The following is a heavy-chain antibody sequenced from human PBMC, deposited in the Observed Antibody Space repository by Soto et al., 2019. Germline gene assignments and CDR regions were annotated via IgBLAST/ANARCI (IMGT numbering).Heavy chain of an antibody. CDR1: GSTFNNFA. Sequence: QVVLLQSGTEVKAPGSSVRVSCQVSGSTFNNFAFSWVRQAPGNGPEWMGGIVVDSNTAEYSQRFQDRVTITADTSSKTLYMELGSLPFEDTAVYYCARAIKRWEVNYYFDFWGQGTLVTVSS. D-gene: IGHD1-26*01. J-gene: IGHJ4*02. CDR3: ARAIKRWEVNYYFDF. CDR2: IVVDSNTA. V-gene: IGHV1-69*06.